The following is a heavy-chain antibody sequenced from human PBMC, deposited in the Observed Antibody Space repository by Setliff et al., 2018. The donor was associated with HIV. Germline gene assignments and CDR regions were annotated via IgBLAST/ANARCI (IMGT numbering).Heavy chain of an antibody. CDR1: GYTFSTYA. Sequence: ASVKVSCKASGYTFSTYALHWVRQAPGQRLEWMGWINAGNGNTKYSQKFQGRVTMTADESTSTAYMELSSLRSADTAVYYCARGIRNYDFWSGYWVDHYFDSWGQGTLVTVSS. V-gene: IGHV1-3*01. CDR3: ARGIRNYDFWSGYWVDHYFDS. J-gene: IGHJ4*02. CDR2: INAGNGNT. D-gene: IGHD3-3*01.